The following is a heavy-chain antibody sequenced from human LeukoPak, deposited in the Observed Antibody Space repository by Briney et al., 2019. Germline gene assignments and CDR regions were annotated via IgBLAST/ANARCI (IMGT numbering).Heavy chain of an antibody. CDR1: GVSISNYY. CDR3: ARGGEYSSGWYEVSWFDP. Sequence: PSETLSLTCTVSGVSISNYYWSWIRQPPGKGLEWIGYIYYSGSTNYNPSLKSRVTISVDTSKNQFSLKLSSVTAADTAVYYCARGGEYSSGWYEVSWFDPWGQGTLVTVSS. J-gene: IGHJ5*02. CDR2: IYYSGST. D-gene: IGHD6-19*01. V-gene: IGHV4-59*01.